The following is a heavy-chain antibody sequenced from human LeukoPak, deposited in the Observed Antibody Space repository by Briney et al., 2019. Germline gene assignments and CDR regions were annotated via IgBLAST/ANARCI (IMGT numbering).Heavy chain of an antibody. V-gene: IGHV4-39*07. J-gene: IGHJ4*02. Sequence: PSETLSLTCTVSGGSISSSSYYWGWIRQPPGKGLEWIGSTYYSGSTYYNPSLKSRVTISVDTSKNQFSLKLSSVTAADTAVYYCAREPNSSGLDYWGQGTLVTVSS. CDR3: AREPNSSGLDY. CDR1: GGSISSSSYY. CDR2: TYYSGST. D-gene: IGHD6-19*01.